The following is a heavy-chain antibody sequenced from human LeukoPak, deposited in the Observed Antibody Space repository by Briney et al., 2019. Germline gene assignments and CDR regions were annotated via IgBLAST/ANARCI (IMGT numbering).Heavy chain of an antibody. D-gene: IGHD3-3*01. V-gene: IGHV4-61*05. Sequence: SETLSLTCTVSGGSISSSSYYWGWIRQPPGKGLEWIGYIYYSGSTNYNPSLKSRVTISVDTSKNQFSLKLSSVTAADTAVYYCARVKPYDFWSGYPYYYYYMDVWGKGTTVTVSS. J-gene: IGHJ6*03. CDR2: IYYSGST. CDR1: GGSISSSSYY. CDR3: ARVKPYDFWSGYPYYYYYMDV.